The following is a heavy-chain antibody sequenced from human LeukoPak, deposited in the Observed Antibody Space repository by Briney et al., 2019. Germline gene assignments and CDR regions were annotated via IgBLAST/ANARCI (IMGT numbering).Heavy chain of an antibody. CDR2: TYYRSKWYN. J-gene: IGHJ4*02. Sequence: SQTLSLTCAISGDSVSSNSVAWNWIWQSPSRGLEWLGRTYYRSKWYNEYALSVKSRITINPDTSKNQFSLQLNSVTPEDTAVYYCAREAGRYFGYWGQGTLITVSS. CDR1: GDSVSSNSVA. CDR3: AREAGRYFGY. V-gene: IGHV6-1*01.